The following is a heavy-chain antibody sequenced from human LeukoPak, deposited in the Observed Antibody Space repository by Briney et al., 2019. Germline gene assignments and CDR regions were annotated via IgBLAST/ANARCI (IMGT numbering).Heavy chain of an antibody. CDR3: TTRVQNYYYYMDV. D-gene: IGHD3-10*01. CDR1: GFTFSSYA. J-gene: IGHJ6*03. Sequence: GGSLSLSCAASGFTFSSYAMSWVRQAPGKGLEWVGRIKSKTDGGTTDYAAPVKGRFTISRDDSKNTLYLQMNSLKTEDTAVYYCTTRVQNYYYYMDVWGKGTTVTVSS. V-gene: IGHV3-15*01. CDR2: IKSKTDGGTT.